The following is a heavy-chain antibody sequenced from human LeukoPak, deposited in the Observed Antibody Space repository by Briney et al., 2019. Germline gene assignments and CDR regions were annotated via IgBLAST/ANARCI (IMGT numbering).Heavy chain of an antibody. D-gene: IGHD6-25*01. CDR3: ARTTSFTASGYDY. CDR1: ASTFANYH. V-gene: IGHV1-8*03. J-gene: IGHJ4*02. Sequence: ASVKVSCKASASTFANYHNNWVRQATGQGLEWMGWMNPNNGDSGYAKKFQGRVTITRDTSISTSYMELRSLRSDDTAVYFCARTTSFTASGYDYWGQGTLVTVSS. CDR2: MNPNNGDS.